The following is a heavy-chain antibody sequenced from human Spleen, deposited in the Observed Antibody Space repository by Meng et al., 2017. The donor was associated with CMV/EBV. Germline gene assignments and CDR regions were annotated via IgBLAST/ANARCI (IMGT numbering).Heavy chain of an antibody. CDR3: ARQIADYYCDY. Sequence: SCKASGYTFIGYYMHWVRRAPGQGLEWMGRINPNSGDTNDAQKFQGRVTMTRDKPISTAYMELSSLRSDDTAVYYCARQIADYYCDYWGQGTLVTVSS. J-gene: IGHJ4*02. D-gene: IGHD6-13*01. CDR2: INPNSGDT. CDR1: GYTFIGYY. V-gene: IGHV1-2*06.